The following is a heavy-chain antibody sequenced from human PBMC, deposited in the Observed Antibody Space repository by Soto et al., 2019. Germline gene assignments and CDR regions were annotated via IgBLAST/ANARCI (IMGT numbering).Heavy chain of an antibody. CDR3: ARDAGTSGPYSRY. Sequence: QVQLVQSGAEVKKPGASVKVSCKASGYTFTNYYMHWVRQAPGQGLEWMGMINPSGGGTDYAQKFQGRVTTTRDTSTITVYRELSSLRSEDTAVYYCARDAGTSGPYSRYWGQGTLVTVSS. J-gene: IGHJ4*02. CDR2: INPSGGGT. V-gene: IGHV1-46*01. D-gene: IGHD1-26*01. CDR1: GYTFTNYY.